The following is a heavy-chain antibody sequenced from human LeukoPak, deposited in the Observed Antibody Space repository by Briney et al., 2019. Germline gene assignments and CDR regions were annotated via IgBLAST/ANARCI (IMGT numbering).Heavy chain of an antibody. V-gene: IGHV4-59*12. J-gene: IGHJ3*02. Sequence: SETLSLTCTASDDSINRDFWTWIRQPPGKGLEWIGYIRYSGRTEYNPSLKSRVTISIDRSKNQFSLNLRSVTAADTAVYYCASPTTVTTSAYRAFDIWGQGTMVTVSA. CDR1: DDSINRDF. CDR2: IRYSGRT. D-gene: IGHD4-17*01. CDR3: ASPTTVTTSAYRAFDI.